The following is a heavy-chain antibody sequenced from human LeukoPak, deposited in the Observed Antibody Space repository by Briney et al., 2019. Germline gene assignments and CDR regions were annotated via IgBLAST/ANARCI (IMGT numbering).Heavy chain of an antibody. CDR3: ARDRGSYPPINYFDY. D-gene: IGHD1-26*01. Sequence: GGSLRLSCAASGFTFSDYYMSWIRQAPGKGLEWVSYISSSGSTIYYADSVKGRFTISRDNAKNSLYLQMNSLRAEDTAVYYCARDRGSYPPINYFDYWGQGTLVTVSS. CDR2: ISSSGSTI. V-gene: IGHV3-11*01. J-gene: IGHJ4*02. CDR1: GFTFSDYY.